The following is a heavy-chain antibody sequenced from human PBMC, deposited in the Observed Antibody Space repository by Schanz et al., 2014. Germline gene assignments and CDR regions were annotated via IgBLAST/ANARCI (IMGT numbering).Heavy chain of an antibody. J-gene: IGHJ2*01. CDR1: GFTFSTFA. CDR2: ISNNGDST. Sequence: EVQLVESGGGLVQPGGSLRLSCTASGFTFSTFAMHWVRQAPGKGLEYISAISNNGDSTYYADSVKGRFTISRDNSKNTLFLQMSSLRVDDMAVYYCGRAGTGMAGWYCALWGHGTLVTVSS. CDR3: GRAGTGMAGWYCAL. V-gene: IGHV3-64D*06. D-gene: IGHD5-18*01.